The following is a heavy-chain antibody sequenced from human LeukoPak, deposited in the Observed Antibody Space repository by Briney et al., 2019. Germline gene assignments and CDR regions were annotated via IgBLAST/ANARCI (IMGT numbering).Heavy chain of an antibody. CDR1: GGSLSSYY. CDR3: ARGPSKARLFDY. V-gene: IGHV4-59*12. CDR2: IYYSGST. Sequence: SETLSLTCTVSGGSLSSYYWSWIRQPPGKGLEWIGYIYYSGSTNYNPSLNGRVTISVDTSKNQFSLKLSSVTAADTAVYYCARGPSKARLFDYWGQGTLVTVSS. J-gene: IGHJ4*02.